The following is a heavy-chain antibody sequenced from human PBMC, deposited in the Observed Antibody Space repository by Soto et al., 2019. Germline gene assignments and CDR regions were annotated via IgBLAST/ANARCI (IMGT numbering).Heavy chain of an antibody. J-gene: IGHJ4*02. D-gene: IGHD7-27*01. Sequence: QVQLQESGPGLVKPSQTLSLTCTVSGGSISTVDYWWSWIRQSPDMGLEWIGHIYDGGRTYNNPSLESRVTTAVDPSTSQLSLTLSSVSAADTAVYYCARGPSGDKVDSWGQGTLVTVSS. CDR3: ARGPSGDKVDS. V-gene: IGHV4-30-4*01. CDR2: IYDGGRT. CDR1: GGSISTVDYW.